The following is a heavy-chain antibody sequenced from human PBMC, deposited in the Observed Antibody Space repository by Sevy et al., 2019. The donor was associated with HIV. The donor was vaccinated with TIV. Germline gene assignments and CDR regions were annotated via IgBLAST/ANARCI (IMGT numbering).Heavy chain of an antibody. CDR1: GGSVSSGSYY. CDR2: IYYSGST. J-gene: IGHJ4*02. CDR3: ASKYYYDSSGYDY. D-gene: IGHD3-22*01. V-gene: IGHV4-61*01. Sequence: SDTLSLTCTVSGGSVSSGSYYWSWIRQPPGKGLEWIGYIYYSGSTNYNPSLKSRVTISVDTSKNQFSLKLSSVTAADTAVYYCASKYYYDSSGYDYWGQGTLVTVSS.